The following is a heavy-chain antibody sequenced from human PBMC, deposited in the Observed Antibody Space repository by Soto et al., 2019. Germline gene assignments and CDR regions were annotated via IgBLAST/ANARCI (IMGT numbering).Heavy chain of an antibody. CDR3: ESSAVTDVRYGIDV. Sequence: SETLSLTCAVYGGSFSGYDWTWIRQPPGTGLEWIGEINHSGSSNYNPSLKSRVTISVDTSKNKFSLKLRSVTAADTAVYYCESSAVTDVRYGIDVWGQGTTVTVSS. V-gene: IGHV4-34*01. D-gene: IGHD6-19*01. CDR2: INHSGSS. J-gene: IGHJ6*02. CDR1: GGSFSGYD.